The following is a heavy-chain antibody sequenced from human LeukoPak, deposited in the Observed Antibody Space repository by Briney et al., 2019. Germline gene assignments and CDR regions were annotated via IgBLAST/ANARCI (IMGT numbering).Heavy chain of an antibody. Sequence: GGSLRLSCAASGFTFSSYAMSWVRQAPGKGLEWVSAMSGSGASTYYADSVKGRFTISRDNSKNTLYLQISGLRAEDTAVYYCAKTMGAIDHDYWGQGTLVTVSS. J-gene: IGHJ4*02. CDR1: GFTFSSYA. CDR3: AKTMGAIDHDY. V-gene: IGHV3-23*01. D-gene: IGHD1-26*01. CDR2: MSGSGAST.